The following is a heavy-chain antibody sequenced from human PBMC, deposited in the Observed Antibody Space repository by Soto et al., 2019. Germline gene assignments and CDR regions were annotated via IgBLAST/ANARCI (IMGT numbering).Heavy chain of an antibody. J-gene: IGHJ6*02. D-gene: IGHD2-8*01. CDR3: AKNGQPPYYYYGMDV. CDR2: VSGYNGDA. V-gene: IGHV1-18*01. Sequence: ASVKVSCKASGYTFSRYGISWVRQARGQGLEWMGWVSGYNGDAKYAQKVQGRVTMTIDTSTYTAYMELRSLTSDDTAIYYCAKNGQPPYYYYGMDVWG. CDR1: GYTFSRYG.